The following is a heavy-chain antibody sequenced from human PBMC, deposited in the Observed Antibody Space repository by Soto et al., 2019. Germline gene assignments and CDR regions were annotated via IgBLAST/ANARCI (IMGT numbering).Heavy chain of an antibody. D-gene: IGHD3-3*01. V-gene: IGHV3-23*01. Sequence: PGGSLRLSCAASGFSFGSYALSWVRQAPGKGLEWVSTISGSDGKTFYADSVKGQFSISRDTSQSTLYLQMNSLRADDTAMYYCARWSYLDYWGQGTRVTVYS. CDR1: GFSFGSYA. CDR3: ARWSYLDY. CDR2: ISGSDGKT. J-gene: IGHJ4*02.